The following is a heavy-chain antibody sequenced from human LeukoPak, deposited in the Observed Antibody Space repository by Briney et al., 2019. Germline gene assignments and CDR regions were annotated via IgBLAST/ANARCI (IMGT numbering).Heavy chain of an antibody. CDR3: AREFRGPENKYPYYYYYYMDV. CDR2: ISAYNGNT. D-gene: IGHD1/OR15-1a*01. V-gene: IGHV1-18*01. J-gene: IGHJ6*03. CDR1: GYTFTSYG. Sequence: ASVKVSCKASGYTFTSYGISWVRQAPGQGLEWMGWISAYNGNTNYAQKLQGRVTMTTDTSTSTAYMELRSLRSDDTAVYYCAREFRGPENKYPYYYYYYMDVWGKGTTVTISS.